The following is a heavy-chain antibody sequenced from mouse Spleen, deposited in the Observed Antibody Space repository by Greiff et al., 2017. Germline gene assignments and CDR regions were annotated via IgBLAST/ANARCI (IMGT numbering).Heavy chain of an antibody. CDR1: GFTFSSYA. CDR2: ISSGGSYT. D-gene: IGHD1-1*01. V-gene: IGHV5-9-1*01. J-gene: IGHJ1*01. Sequence: EVKLMESGGGLVKPGGSLKLSCAASGFTFSSYAMSWVRQTPEKRLEWVATISSGGSYTYYPDSVKGRFTISRDNAKNTLYLQMSSLRSEDTAMYYCARCYYGSSYGYFDVWGAGTTVTVSS. CDR3: ARCYYGSSYGYFDV.